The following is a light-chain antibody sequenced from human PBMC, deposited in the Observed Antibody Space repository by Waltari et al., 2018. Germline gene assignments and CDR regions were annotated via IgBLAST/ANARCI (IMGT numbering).Light chain of an antibody. CDR3: NSYAGSSSWV. CDR1: SSDVGFYNY. V-gene: IGLV2-14*01. Sequence: QSALTQPASVSGSPGQSITISCTGTSSDVGFYNYVSWYQQHPGKAPKLIIYDVSERPSGVSDRFSGSKSGNTASLTISGPQAEDEADYYCNSYAGSSSWVFGGGTKLTVL. J-gene: IGLJ3*02. CDR2: DVS.